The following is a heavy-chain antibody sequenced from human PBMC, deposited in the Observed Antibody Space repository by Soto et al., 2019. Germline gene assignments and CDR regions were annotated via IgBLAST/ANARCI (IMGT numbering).Heavy chain of an antibody. J-gene: IGHJ5*02. CDR2: ISSNGGST. CDR1: GFTFSSYA. Sequence: GGALRLSCSACGFTFSSYAMHWVRQAPGKGLEYVSAISSNGGSTYYADSVKGRFTISRDNSKNTLYLQMSSLRAEDTAVYYCVKDSCSSTSCYNWFDPWGQGTLVTVSS. CDR3: VKDSCSSTSCYNWFDP. D-gene: IGHD2-2*01. V-gene: IGHV3-64D*06.